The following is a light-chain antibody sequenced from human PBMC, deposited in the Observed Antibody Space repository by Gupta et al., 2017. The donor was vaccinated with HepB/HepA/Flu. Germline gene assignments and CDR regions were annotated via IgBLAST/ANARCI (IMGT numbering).Light chain of an antibody. J-gene: IGLJ2*01. CDR1: SSDVGGYDY. V-gene: IGLV2-11*01. CDR2: DVS. CDR3: CSYAGYYTFVV. Sequence: QSALTQPRPVSGSPGQSVTITCTGTSSDVGGYDYVSWYQQHPGKAPKLMIYDVSKRPSGVPDRFSGSKSGNTASLTISGLQAEDEADYYCCSYAGYYTFVVFGGGTKLTVL.